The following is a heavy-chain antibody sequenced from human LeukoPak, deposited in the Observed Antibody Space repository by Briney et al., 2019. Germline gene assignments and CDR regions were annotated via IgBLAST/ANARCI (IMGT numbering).Heavy chain of an antibody. CDR3: ASLTRAIYSSSWYMDV. D-gene: IGHD6-13*01. Sequence: SETLSLTCTVSGGSISSYYWSWIRQPPGKGLEWIGYIYYSGSTNYNPSLKSRVTISVDTSKNQFSLKLSSVTAADTAVYYSASLTRAIYSSSWYMDVWGKGNTVTVSS. V-gene: IGHV4-59*01. CDR2: IYYSGST. CDR1: GGSISSYY. J-gene: IGHJ6*03.